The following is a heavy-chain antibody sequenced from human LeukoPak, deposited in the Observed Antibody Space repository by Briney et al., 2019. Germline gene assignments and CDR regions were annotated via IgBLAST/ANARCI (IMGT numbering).Heavy chain of an antibody. D-gene: IGHD3-9*01. CDR2: VWDDGSNK. V-gene: IGHV3-33*03. CDR1: GFDLSKYD. Sequence: GRSLRLSCAVSGFDLSKYDMDWVRQAPGKGLEWVAVVWDDGSNKYYAESVKGRFTISRDDSKKMLYLQMNSLRAEDTAVYYCASYDILTAGYFDYWGQGTLVTVSS. J-gene: IGHJ4*02. CDR3: ASYDILTAGYFDY.